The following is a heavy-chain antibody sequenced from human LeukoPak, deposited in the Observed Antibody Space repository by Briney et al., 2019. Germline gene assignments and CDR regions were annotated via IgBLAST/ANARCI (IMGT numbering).Heavy chain of an antibody. CDR1: GYTFTGYY. CDR3: ARVVEGYYYDSSALRAFDI. Sequence: WASVKVSCKASGYTFTGYYMHWVRQAPGQGLEWMGWINPNNGDTNYAQKCQGRVTMTRDTSISTAYMELSSLRSDDTAVYYCARVVEGYYYDSSALRAFDIWSQGTMVTVSS. V-gene: IGHV1-2*02. D-gene: IGHD3-22*01. J-gene: IGHJ3*02. CDR2: INPNNGDT.